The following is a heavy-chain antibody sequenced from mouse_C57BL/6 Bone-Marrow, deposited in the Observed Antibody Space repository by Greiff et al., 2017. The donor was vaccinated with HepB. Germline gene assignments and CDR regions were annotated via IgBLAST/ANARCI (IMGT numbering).Heavy chain of an antibody. CDR3: AGHYYGSSPYYYAMDY. Sequence: QVQLQQPGAELMKPGASVKLSCKASGYTFTSYWMQWVKQRPGQGLEWIGEIDPSDSYTNYNQKFKGKATLTVDTSSSTAYMQLSSLTSEDSAVYYCAGHYYGSSPYYYAMDYWGQGTSVTVSS. CDR1: GYTFTSYW. D-gene: IGHD1-1*01. J-gene: IGHJ4*01. V-gene: IGHV1-50*01. CDR2: IDPSDSYT.